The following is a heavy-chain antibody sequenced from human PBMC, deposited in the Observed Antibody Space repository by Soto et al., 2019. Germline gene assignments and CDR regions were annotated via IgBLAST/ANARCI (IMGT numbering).Heavy chain of an antibody. J-gene: IGHJ2*01. CDR2: IYYSGST. CDR1: GGSISSSIYY. D-gene: IGHD1-26*01. Sequence: SETLSLTCTVSGGSISSSIYYWGWIRQPPGKGLEWIGSIYYSGSTYYNPSLKSRVTISVDTSKNQFSLKLSSVTAADTAVYYCASLYSDFEWYFDLWGRGTLVTVS. V-gene: IGHV4-39*01. CDR3: ASLYSDFEWYFDL.